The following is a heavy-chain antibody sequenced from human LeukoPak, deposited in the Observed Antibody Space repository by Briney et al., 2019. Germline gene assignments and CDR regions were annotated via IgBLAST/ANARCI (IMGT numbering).Heavy chain of an antibody. V-gene: IGHV4-34*01. Sequence: SETLSLTCAVYGGSFSGYYWSWIRQPPGKGLEWIGEINHSGSTNYNPSLKSRVTISVDTSKNQFSLKLSSVTAADTAVYYCARLPVGYYYDSSGPFDYWGQGTLVTVSS. D-gene: IGHD3-22*01. CDR2: INHSGST. J-gene: IGHJ4*02. CDR1: GGSFSGYY. CDR3: ARLPVGYYYDSSGPFDY.